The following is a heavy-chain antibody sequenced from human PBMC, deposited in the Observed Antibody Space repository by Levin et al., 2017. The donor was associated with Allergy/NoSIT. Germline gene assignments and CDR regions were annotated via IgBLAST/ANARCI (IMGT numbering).Heavy chain of an antibody. CDR2: ISYDGSNK. J-gene: IGHJ4*02. Sequence: GGSLRLSCAASGFTFSSYAMHWVRQAPGKGLEWVAVISYDGSNKYYADSVKGRFTISRDNSKNTLYLQMNSLRAEDTAVYYCAREGSLGVVVVAATMLDYWGQGTLVTVSS. D-gene: IGHD2-15*01. V-gene: IGHV3-30-3*01. CDR1: GFTFSSYA. CDR3: AREGSLGVVVVAATMLDY.